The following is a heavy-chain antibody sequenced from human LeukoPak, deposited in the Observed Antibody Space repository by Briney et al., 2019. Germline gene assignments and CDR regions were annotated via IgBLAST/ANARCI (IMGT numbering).Heavy chain of an antibody. CDR1: GFTLSSYG. J-gene: IGHJ4*02. Sequence: PGGSLRLSCAASGFTLSSYGMHWVRQAPGKGLEWVAFIRYDGSNKYYADSVKGRFTISRDNSKNTPYLQMNSLRAEDTAVYYCAGRYCSSTSCYSDYWGQGTLVTVSS. CDR2: IRYDGSNK. V-gene: IGHV3-30*02. CDR3: AGRYCSSTSCYSDY. D-gene: IGHD2-2*02.